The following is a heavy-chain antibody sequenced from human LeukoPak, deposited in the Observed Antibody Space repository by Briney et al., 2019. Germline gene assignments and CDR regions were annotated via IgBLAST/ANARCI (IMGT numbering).Heavy chain of an antibody. CDR2: IYYSGST. Sequence: SETLSLTCTVSGGSISSGGYYWSWIRQHPGKGLEWIGYIYYSGSTNYNPSLKSRVTISVDTSKNQFSLKLSSVTAADTAVYYCARGAPLEEGIAAAGTGDYWGQGTLVTVSS. CDR1: GGSISSGGYY. D-gene: IGHD6-13*01. J-gene: IGHJ4*02. V-gene: IGHV4-31*03. CDR3: ARGAPLEEGIAAAGTGDY.